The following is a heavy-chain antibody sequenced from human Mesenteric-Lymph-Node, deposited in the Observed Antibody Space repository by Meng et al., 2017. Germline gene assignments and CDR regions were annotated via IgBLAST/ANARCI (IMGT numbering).Heavy chain of an antibody. CDR2: INPNSGGT. CDR1: GYTFTGYY. J-gene: IGHJ5*02. V-gene: IGHV1-2*06. Sequence: VQVVESGAEEEKPGASVKVSCKASGYTFTGYYMHWVRQAPGQGLEWMGRINPNSGGTNYAQKFQGRVTMTRDTSISTAYMELSRLRSDDTAVYYCARDRGSYGWFDPWGQGTLVTVSS. CDR3: ARDRGSYGWFDP. D-gene: IGHD1-26*01.